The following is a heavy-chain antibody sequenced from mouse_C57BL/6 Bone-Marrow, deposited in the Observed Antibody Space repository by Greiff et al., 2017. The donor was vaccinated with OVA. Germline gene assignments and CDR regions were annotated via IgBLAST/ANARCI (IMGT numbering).Heavy chain of an antibody. D-gene: IGHD4-1*01. Sequence: VHVKQSGTVLARPGASVKMSCKTSGYTFTSYWMHWVKQRPGQGLEWIGAIYPGNSDTSYNQKFKGKAKLTAVTSASTAYMELSSLTNEDSAVYYCTRTGGGAYWGQGTLVTVSA. J-gene: IGHJ3*01. V-gene: IGHV1-5*01. CDR2: IYPGNSDT. CDR3: TRTGGGAY. CDR1: GYTFTSYW.